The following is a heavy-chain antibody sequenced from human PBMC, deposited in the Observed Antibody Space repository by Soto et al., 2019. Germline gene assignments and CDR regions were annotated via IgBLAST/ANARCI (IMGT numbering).Heavy chain of an antibody. CDR2: IYYSGST. V-gene: IGHV4-59*01. J-gene: IGHJ4*02. Sequence: SETLSLTCTVSGGTISSYDWSWIRQPPGKGLEWIGYIYYSGSTNYNPSLKSRVTISVDTSKNQFSLKLSSVTAADTAVYYCARGAHYDILTGYYPGFDYWGQGTLVTVSS. D-gene: IGHD3-9*01. CDR1: GGTISSYD. CDR3: ARGAHYDILTGYYPGFDY.